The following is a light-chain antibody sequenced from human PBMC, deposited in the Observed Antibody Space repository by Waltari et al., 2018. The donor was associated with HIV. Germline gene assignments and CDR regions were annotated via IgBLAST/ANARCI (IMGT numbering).Light chain of an antibody. CDR3: QSYDSSLSGSWV. J-gene: IGLJ3*02. CDR2: GNT. Sequence: SGQRVSISCTGSTSNIGAGYDVHWYHQVPGTAPKLLIFGNTNRPSGVPDRISGSKSGTSASLAISGLRAEDEAYYYCQSYDSSLSGSWVFGGGTKLTVL. V-gene: IGLV1-40*01. CDR1: TSNIGAGYD.